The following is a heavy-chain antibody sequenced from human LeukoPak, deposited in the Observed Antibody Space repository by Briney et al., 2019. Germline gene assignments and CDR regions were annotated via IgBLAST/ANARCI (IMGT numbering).Heavy chain of an antibody. CDR2: INHSGST. Sequence: SEILSLTCAVYGGSFSGYYWSWIRQPPGEGLEWIGEINHSGSTNYNPSLKSRVTISVDTSKNQFSLKLSSVTAADTAVYYCASSLTSSLDYWGQGTLVTVSS. D-gene: IGHD2-2*01. CDR1: GGSFSGYY. CDR3: ASSLTSSLDY. J-gene: IGHJ4*02. V-gene: IGHV4-34*01.